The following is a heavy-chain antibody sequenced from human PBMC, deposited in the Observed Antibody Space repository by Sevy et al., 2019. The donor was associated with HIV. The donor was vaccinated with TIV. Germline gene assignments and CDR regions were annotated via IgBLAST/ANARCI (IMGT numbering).Heavy chain of an antibody. CDR2: INWNGAGT. V-gene: IGHV3-20*03. CDR1: GFTFNDYD. D-gene: IGHD2-21*02. J-gene: IGHJ4*02. CDR3: VREKFCGGDCYYFDY. Sequence: GGSLRLSFAASGFTFNDYDMSWVRQAPGKGLKWVSAINWNGAGTSYADSVKGRFTVSRDNAKNSLYLQMNTLRVEDTAFYYCVREKFCGGDCYYFDYWGQGILVTVSS.